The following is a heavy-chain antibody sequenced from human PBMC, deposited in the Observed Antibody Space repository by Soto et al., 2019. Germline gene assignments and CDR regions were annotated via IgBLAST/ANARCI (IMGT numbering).Heavy chain of an antibody. V-gene: IGHV3-53*04. CDR3: ARGGGPIINWFDP. CDR2: IYSGGST. Sequence: EVQLVESGGGLVQPGGSLRLSCAASGFTVSSNYMSWVRQAPGKGLEWVSVIYSGGSTYYADSVMGRFTSSRHHSKNTLYLQMNSLSAEDTAVYYCARGGGPIINWFDPWGQGTLVTVSS. CDR1: GFTVSSNY. J-gene: IGHJ5*02. D-gene: IGHD5-12*01.